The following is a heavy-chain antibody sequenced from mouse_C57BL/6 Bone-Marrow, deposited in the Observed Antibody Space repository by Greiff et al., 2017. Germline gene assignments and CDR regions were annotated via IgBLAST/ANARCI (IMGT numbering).Heavy chain of an antibody. D-gene: IGHD2-12*01. CDR3: ARVEGSYWAWFAY. CDR2: IYPRSGNT. Sequence: VQLQESGAELARPGASVKLSCKASGYTFTSYGISWVKQRTGQGLEWIGEIYPRSGNTYYNEKFKGKATLTADKSSSTAYMELRSLTSEDSAVYFWARVEGSYWAWFAYWGQGTLVTVSA. V-gene: IGHV1-81*01. CDR1: GYTFTSYG. J-gene: IGHJ3*01.